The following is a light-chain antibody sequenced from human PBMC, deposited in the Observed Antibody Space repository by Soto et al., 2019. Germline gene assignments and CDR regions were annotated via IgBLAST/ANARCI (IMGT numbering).Light chain of an antibody. CDR3: QQSYSTPRT. Sequence: DIQMTQSPSSLSAFVGDRVTITCRASRSITNYLNWYQQKPGRAPKLLIYAASRLQGGAPSRFSGSGSGTDFTLTLSSLQPEDSATYYCQQSYSTPRTFGQGTKGDIK. CDR2: AAS. CDR1: RSITNY. J-gene: IGKJ1*01. V-gene: IGKV1-39*01.